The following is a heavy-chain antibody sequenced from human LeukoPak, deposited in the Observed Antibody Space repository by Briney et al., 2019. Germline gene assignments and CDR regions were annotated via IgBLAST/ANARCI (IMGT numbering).Heavy chain of an antibody. V-gene: IGHV4-30-4*01. CDR1: GGSISSGDYY. D-gene: IGHD3-22*01. Sequence: SETLSLTCTVSGGSISSGDYYWSWIRQPPGKGLEWIGYIYYSGSTYYNPSLKSRVTISMDTSKNQFSLKLSSVTAADTAVYYCAVGHYYDSSGYYPYWGQGTLVTVSS. CDR3: AVGHYYDSSGYYPY. J-gene: IGHJ4*02. CDR2: IYYSGST.